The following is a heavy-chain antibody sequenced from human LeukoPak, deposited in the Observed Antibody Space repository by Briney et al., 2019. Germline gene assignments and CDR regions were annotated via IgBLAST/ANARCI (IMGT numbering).Heavy chain of an antibody. J-gene: IGHJ5*02. D-gene: IGHD6-6*01. CDR2: IYYSGST. V-gene: IGHV4-59*01. Sequence: PSETLSLTCTVSGGSISSYYWSWIRQPPGKGLEWIGYIYYSGSTNYNPSLKSRVTISVDTSKNQFSLKLSSVTAADTAVYYCARDDSSSSSGWFDPWGQGTLVTVSS. CDR1: GGSISSYY. CDR3: ARDDSSSSSGWFDP.